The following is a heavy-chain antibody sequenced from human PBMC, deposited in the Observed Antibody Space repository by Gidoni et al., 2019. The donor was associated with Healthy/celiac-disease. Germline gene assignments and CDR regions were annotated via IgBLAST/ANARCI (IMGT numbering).Heavy chain of an antibody. V-gene: IGHV5-51*01. CDR2: IYPGDSDT. Sequence: EVQLVQSGAEVKKPGESLQISCKGSGYSFTSYWIGWVRQMPGKGLEWMGIIYPGDSDTRYSPSFQGQVTISADKSISTAYLQWSSLKASDTAMYYCARMRDDFWSGYYYLDYWGQGTLVTVSS. CDR3: ARMRDDFWSGYYYLDY. J-gene: IGHJ4*02. D-gene: IGHD3-3*01. CDR1: GYSFTSYW.